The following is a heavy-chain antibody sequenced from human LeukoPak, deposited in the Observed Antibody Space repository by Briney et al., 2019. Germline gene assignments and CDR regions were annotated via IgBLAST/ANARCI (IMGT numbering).Heavy chain of an antibody. CDR3: ARQPVVCATTGCFGFWIDS. CDR1: GGSISSGDHY. D-gene: IGHD1-26*01. J-gene: IGHJ5*01. CDR2: IYYSGST. Sequence: SQTLSLTCTVSGGSISSGDHYWSWIRQPPGKGLEWIGYIYYSGSTYYNPSLKSRVTISVDTSKNQSSLKLSSVTAADTALYYCARQPVVCATTGCFGFWIDSWGQGTQVTVSS. V-gene: IGHV4-30-4*08.